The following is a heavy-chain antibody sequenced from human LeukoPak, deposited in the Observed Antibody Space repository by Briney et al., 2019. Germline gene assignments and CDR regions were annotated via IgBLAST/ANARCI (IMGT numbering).Heavy chain of an antibody. J-gene: IGHJ4*02. Sequence: SETLSLTCTVSGGSISSSSYYWGWIRQPPGKGLEWIGSIYYSGSTYYNPSLKSRVTISVDTSKNQFSLKLSSVTAADTAVYYCARQSQLWFGELAYFDYWAREPWSPSPQ. D-gene: IGHD3-10*01. CDR2: IYYSGST. V-gene: IGHV4-39*01. CDR1: GGSISSSSYY. CDR3: ARQSQLWFGELAYFDY.